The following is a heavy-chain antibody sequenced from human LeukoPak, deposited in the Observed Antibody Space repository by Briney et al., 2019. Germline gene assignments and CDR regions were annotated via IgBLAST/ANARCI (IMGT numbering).Heavy chain of an antibody. V-gene: IGHV1-2*02. CDR3: ARVVGGTNNWFDP. CDR1: GYTFTGYY. Sequence: ASVKVSCKASGYTFTGYYMHWVRQAPGQGLEWMGWINPNSGGTNYAQKFQGRVTMTRDTSISTAYMELSRLRSDDTAVYYCARVVGGTNNWFDPWGQGTLVTVSS. D-gene: IGHD1-26*01. CDR2: INPNSGGT. J-gene: IGHJ5*02.